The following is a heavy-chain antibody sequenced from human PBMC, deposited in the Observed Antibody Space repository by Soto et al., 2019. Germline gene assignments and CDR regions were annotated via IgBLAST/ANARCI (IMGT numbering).Heavy chain of an antibody. Sequence: QVQLVQSGSEVKKPGASVKVSCKASGYTFTNYGISWVRQAPGQGLEWMGWISAYNGKPSNAQQLQGRVTMTTSTSTSTAYMALRSLGSDDTAVYYCARVGLYSGFDYWGQGTLVTVSS. V-gene: IGHV1-18*01. D-gene: IGHD1-26*01. CDR3: ARVGLYSGFDY. CDR1: GYTFTNYG. CDR2: ISAYNGKP. J-gene: IGHJ4*02.